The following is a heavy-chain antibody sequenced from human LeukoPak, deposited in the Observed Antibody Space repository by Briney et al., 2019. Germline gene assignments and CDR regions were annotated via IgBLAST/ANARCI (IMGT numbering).Heavy chain of an antibody. J-gene: IGHJ3*02. V-gene: IGHV4-34*01. CDR1: GCSFSGYY. Sequence: SETLSLTCAAYGCSFSGYYWSWIRQPPGKWLEWIGEINHSGSTNYNPSLKSRVTISVDTSNNQFSLKLSSVTAADTAVYYCARFMVRGVKLRAFDIWGQGTMVTVSS. CDR2: INHSGST. CDR3: ARFMVRGVKLRAFDI. D-gene: IGHD3-10*01.